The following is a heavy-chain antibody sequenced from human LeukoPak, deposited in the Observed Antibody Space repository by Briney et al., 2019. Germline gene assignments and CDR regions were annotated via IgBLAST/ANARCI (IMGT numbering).Heavy chain of an antibody. CDR3: AKFSADSSSWYPAWYFDY. Sequence: PGGSLRLSCAASGFTFSSYAMSWVRQAPGKGLEWVSAISGSGGSTYYADSVKGRFTISRDNSKNTLYLQMNSLRAEDTAVYYCAKFSADSSSWYPAWYFDYWGQGTLVTVSS. CDR1: GFTFSSYA. D-gene: IGHD6-13*01. CDR2: ISGSGGST. V-gene: IGHV3-23*01. J-gene: IGHJ4*02.